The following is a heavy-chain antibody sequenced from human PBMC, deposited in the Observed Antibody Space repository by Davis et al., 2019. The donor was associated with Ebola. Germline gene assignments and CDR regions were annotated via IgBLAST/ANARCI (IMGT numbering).Heavy chain of an antibody. V-gene: IGHV3-21*03. J-gene: IGHJ4*02. CDR3: ALEDSSGVSDY. CDR1: GFTFSSYS. Sequence: GESLKISCAASGFTFSSYSMNWVRQAPGKGLEWVSSISSSSSYIYYTDSVKGRFTISSDNAKNSLFLQMNSLKTEDTGVYYCALEDSSGVSDYWGQGTTVTVSS. D-gene: IGHD3-22*01. CDR2: ISSSSSYI.